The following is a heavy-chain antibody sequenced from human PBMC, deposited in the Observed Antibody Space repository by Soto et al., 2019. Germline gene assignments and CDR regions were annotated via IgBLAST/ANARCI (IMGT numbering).Heavy chain of an antibody. Sequence: GGSLRLSCAASGFTFDDYAMHWVRQAPGKGLEWVSGISWNSGRIDYADSVKGRFTISRDNAKNSLYLQMNSLRAEDTALYYFSKDKRGWYEFDYWGQGSLVPVSS. V-gene: IGHV3-9*01. CDR2: ISWNSGRI. J-gene: IGHJ4*02. CDR1: GFTFDDYA. D-gene: IGHD6-19*01. CDR3: SKDKRGWYEFDY.